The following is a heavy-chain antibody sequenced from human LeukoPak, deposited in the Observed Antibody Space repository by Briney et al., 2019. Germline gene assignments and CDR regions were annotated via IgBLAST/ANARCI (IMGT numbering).Heavy chain of an antibody. CDR2: ISASTSPI. CDR3: AASSGSGNYAYYFDY. J-gene: IGHJ4*02. CDR1: GFSFSSRN. D-gene: IGHD3-22*01. V-gene: IGHV3-48*04. Sequence: PGGSLRLSCAASGFSFSSRNMNWVRQAPGKGLEWVSYISASTSPIYYADSVKGRFTISRDIGKNSLYLQMNSLRAEDTAVYYCAASSGSGNYAYYFDYWGQGTLVTVSS.